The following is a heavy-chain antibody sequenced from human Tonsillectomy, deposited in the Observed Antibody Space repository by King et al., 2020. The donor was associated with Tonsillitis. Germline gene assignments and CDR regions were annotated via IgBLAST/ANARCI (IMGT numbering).Heavy chain of an antibody. Sequence: EVQLVESGGGLVQPGGSLRLSCAASGFTFSSYAMSWVRQAPGKGLEWVSAISGSGNTTYFADSVKGRFTISRDNSKNTLYLRMNSLRAEDTAVYYFAKPTGYLHAFDIWGQGTMVTVSS. CDR1: GFTFSSYA. D-gene: IGHD6-13*01. CDR2: ISGSGNTT. J-gene: IGHJ3*02. CDR3: AKPTGYLHAFDI. V-gene: IGHV3-23*04.